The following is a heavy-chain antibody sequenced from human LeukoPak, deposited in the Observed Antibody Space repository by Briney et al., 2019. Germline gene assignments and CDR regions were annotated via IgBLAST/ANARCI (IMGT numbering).Heavy chain of an antibody. V-gene: IGHV3-48*01. J-gene: IGHJ5*02. CDR3: AASDGSGSYNTPAA. CDR1: GFTFNSYN. D-gene: IGHD3-10*01. Sequence: GVLRLSCLASGFTFNSYNMNWVRQAPGKGLEWISHISSSSTTIYYADSVKGRFTISRDNAQNSLYLQMNSLRAEDTAVYYCAASDGSGSYNTPAAWGQGTLVTVSS. CDR2: ISSSSTTI.